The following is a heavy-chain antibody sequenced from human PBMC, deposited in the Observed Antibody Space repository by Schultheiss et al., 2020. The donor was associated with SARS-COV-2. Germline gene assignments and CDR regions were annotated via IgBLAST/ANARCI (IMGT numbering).Heavy chain of an antibody. CDR1: GFTFGDYG. CDR2: ISSSSSYI. V-gene: IGHV3-21*01. CDR3: ARPPVAAVASTLYYFDY. Sequence: GGSLRLSCTGSGFTFGDYGMSWVRQAPGKGLEWVSSISSSSSYIYYADSVKGRFTISRDNAKNSLYLQMNSLRAEDTAVYYCARPPVAAVASTLYYFDYWGQGTLVTVSS. J-gene: IGHJ4*02. D-gene: IGHD6-19*01.